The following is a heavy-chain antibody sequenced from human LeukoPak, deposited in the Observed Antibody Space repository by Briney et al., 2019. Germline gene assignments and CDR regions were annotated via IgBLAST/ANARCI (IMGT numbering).Heavy chain of an antibody. J-gene: IGHJ3*02. D-gene: IGHD1-26*01. CDR3: GGVGAADI. CDR2: IRSKTNNYAT. Sequence: PGGSLRLSCAAYGFTFSGSAMHWVRQASGQGLEWVGSIRSKTNNYATAYAASVKGRFTISRDDSKNTAYLKISSLKTEYTAVYDGGGVGAADIWGQGTMVTVSS. CDR1: GFTFSGSA. V-gene: IGHV3-73*01.